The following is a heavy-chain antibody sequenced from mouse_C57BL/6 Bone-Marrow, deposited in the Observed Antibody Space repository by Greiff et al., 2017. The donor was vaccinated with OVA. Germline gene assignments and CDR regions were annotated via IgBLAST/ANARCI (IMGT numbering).Heavy chain of an antibody. CDR1: GYTFTNYW. CDR2: IYPGGGYT. J-gene: IGHJ4*01. V-gene: IGHV1-63*01. CDR3: AINYNGAMDY. D-gene: IGHD1-3*01. Sequence: QVQLVESGAELVRPGTSVKMSCKASGYTFTNYWIGWAKQRPGHGLEWIGDIYPGGGYTNYNEKFKGKATLTADKSSSTAYMQFSSLTSEDSAIYYCAINYNGAMDYWGQGTSVTVSS.